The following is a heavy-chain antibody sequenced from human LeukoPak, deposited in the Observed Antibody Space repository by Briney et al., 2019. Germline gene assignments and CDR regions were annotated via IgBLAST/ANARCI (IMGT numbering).Heavy chain of an antibody. J-gene: IGHJ6*02. D-gene: IGHD6-19*01. CDR2: LYYMRGA. CDR1: GGSISGYY. V-gene: IGHV4-59*01. CDR3: ARAPGIAVAGRDYYYGMDV. Sequence: PSETLSLTCTVSGGSISGYYWNWSRQPPGKRVEWIGNLYYMRGAWYKSSLKSRVTTSVDTSRNEFSLKLSSVTAADTAVYYCARAPGIAVAGRDYYYGMDVWGQGTTVTVSS.